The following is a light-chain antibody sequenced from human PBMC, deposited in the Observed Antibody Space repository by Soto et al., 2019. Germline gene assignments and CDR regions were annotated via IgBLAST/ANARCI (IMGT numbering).Light chain of an antibody. CDR2: DAS. V-gene: IGKV3-11*01. J-gene: IGKJ5*01. CDR1: QSVTNS. CDR3: KQYKEWPPFT. Sequence: EIVLTQSPAALSLSPGERATLSCRASQSVTNSLAWYQQKPGQAPRLLVYDASNRATGIPARFSGSGSGTEFTLSISSLQSEDFAVYYCKQYKEWPPFTFGQGTRLEI.